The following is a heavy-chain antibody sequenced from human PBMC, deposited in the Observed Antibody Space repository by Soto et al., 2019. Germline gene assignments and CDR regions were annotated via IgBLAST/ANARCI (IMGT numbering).Heavy chain of an antibody. CDR3: ARDRKAWIAVAGTYYYYYGMDV. V-gene: IGHV3-30-3*01. D-gene: IGHD6-19*01. Sequence: GGSLRLSCAASGFTFSSYAMHWVRQAPGKGLEWVAVISYDGSNKYYADSVKGRFTISRDNSKNTLYLQMNSLRAEDTAVYYCARDRKAWIAVAGTYYYYYGMDVWGQGTTVTVSS. J-gene: IGHJ6*02. CDR2: ISYDGSNK. CDR1: GFTFSSYA.